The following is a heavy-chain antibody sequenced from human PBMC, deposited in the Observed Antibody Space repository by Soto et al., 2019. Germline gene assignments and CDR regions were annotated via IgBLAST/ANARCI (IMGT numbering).Heavy chain of an antibody. CDR2: FIPVYRTL. CDR1: GGSFGKSA. CDR3: ATGVIWIGYFTVDS. Sequence: SVKVSSKASGGSFGKSAINWVRQTPGQGLEWLGGFIPVYRTLNYAQKFQGRVTITADESTGTAYMTLSSLASDDTAVYYCATGVIWIGYFTVDSWGQGTRVTVSS. J-gene: IGHJ4*02. D-gene: IGHD3-3*01. V-gene: IGHV1-69*13.